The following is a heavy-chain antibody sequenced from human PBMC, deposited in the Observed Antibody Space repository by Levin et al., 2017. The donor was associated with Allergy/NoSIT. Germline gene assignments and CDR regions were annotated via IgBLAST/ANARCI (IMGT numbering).Heavy chain of an antibody. CDR1: GFTFSSYS. CDR2: ISSSSSYI. CDR3: ARGEVVTAIRDWYFDL. Sequence: GGSLRLSCAASGFTFSSYSMNWVRQAPGKGLEWVSSISSSSSYIYYADSVKGRFTISRDNAKNSLYLQMNSLRAEDTAVYYCARGEVVTAIRDWYFDLWGRGTLVTVSS. J-gene: IGHJ2*01. V-gene: IGHV3-21*04. D-gene: IGHD2-21*02.